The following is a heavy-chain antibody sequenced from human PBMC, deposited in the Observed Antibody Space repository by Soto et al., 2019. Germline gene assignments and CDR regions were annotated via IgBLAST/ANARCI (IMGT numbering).Heavy chain of an antibody. V-gene: IGHV6-1*01. D-gene: IGHD6-13*01. CDR3: ARGAGSSSWNWFDP. CDR2: TYYRSKWYN. CDR1: GDSVSSNSAA. J-gene: IGHJ5*02. Sequence: SQTLSLTCAISGDSVSSNSAAWNWIRQSPSRGLEWLGRTYYRSKWYNDYVVSVKSRITINPDTSKNQFSLQLNSVTPEDTAVYYCARGAGSSSWNWFDPWGQGTLVTVSS.